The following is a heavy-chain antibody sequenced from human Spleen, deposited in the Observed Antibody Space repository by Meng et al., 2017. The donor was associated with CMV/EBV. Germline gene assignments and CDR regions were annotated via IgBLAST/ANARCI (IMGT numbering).Heavy chain of an antibody. J-gene: IGHJ4*02. Sequence: KVSCKGSGFTFTNYWIAWVRQTPGRGLEWMGFIYAGDSNMKYSPSFQGQVTISVDKSNNTAYLQWSSLKASDTAMYYCARASRGQLLDFDYWGQETLVTVSS. CDR3: ARASRGQLLDFDY. D-gene: IGHD6-6*01. CDR1: GFTFTNYW. V-gene: IGHV5-51*01. CDR2: IYAGDSNM.